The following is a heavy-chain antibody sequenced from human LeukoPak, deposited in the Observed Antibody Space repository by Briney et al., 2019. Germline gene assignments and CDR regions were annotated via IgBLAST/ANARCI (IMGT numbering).Heavy chain of an antibody. CDR1: GYTFTGYY. J-gene: IGHJ4*02. D-gene: IGHD3/OR15-3a*01. V-gene: IGHV1-2*02. CDR2: INPNSGGA. Sequence: ASVKVSCKASGYTFTGYYMHWVRQAPGQGLEWMGWINPNSGGANYAQKFQGRVTMTRDTSISTAYMELSRLRSDDTAVYYCVLVLDYYFDYWGQGTLVTASS. CDR3: VLVLDYYFDY.